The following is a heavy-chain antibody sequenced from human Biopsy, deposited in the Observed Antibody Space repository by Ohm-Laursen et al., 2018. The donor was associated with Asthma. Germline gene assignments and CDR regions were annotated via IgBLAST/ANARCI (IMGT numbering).Heavy chain of an antibody. CDR2: HGHEEGGT. CDR3: ASDFPKDYVRYNFQF. Sequence: ASVKVSCKISGYSPTDLSMHWVRQAPGQGLEWMGGHGHEEGGTVNARRFQGRVTMTEDTSTDTAYMELSSLSSDDTAVYYCASDFPKDYVRYNFQFWGQGTLVTVSS. V-gene: IGHV1-24*01. J-gene: IGHJ4*02. D-gene: IGHD4-17*01. CDR1: GYSPTDLS.